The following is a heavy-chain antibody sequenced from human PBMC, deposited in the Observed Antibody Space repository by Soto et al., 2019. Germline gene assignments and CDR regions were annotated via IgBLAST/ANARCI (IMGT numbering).Heavy chain of an antibody. Sequence: PSETLSLTCAVYGGSFSGYYWSWIRQPPGKGLEWIGEINHSGSTNYNPSLKSRVTISVDTSKNQFSLKLSSVTAADTAVYYCASSDRELLPGHYYFDYWGQGTLVTVSS. J-gene: IGHJ4*02. CDR1: GGSFSGYY. CDR3: ASSDRELLPGHYYFDY. CDR2: INHSGST. V-gene: IGHV4-34*01. D-gene: IGHD2-15*01.